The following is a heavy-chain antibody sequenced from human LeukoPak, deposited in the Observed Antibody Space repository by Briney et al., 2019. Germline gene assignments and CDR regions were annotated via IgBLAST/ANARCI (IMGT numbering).Heavy chain of an antibody. J-gene: IGHJ4*02. CDR1: GFTFSSYS. CDR3: ARADYGDFTFDY. D-gene: IGHD4-17*01. Sequence: GGSLRLSCAASGFTFSSYSMNWVRQAPGKGLEWVSSISSSSSCIYYADSVKGRITISRDNAKNSLYLQMNSLRAEDTAVYYCARADYGDFTFDYWGQGTLVTVSS. CDR2: ISSSSSCI. V-gene: IGHV3-21*01.